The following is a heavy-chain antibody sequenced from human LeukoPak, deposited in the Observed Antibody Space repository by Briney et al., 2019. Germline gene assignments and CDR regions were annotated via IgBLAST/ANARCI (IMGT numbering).Heavy chain of an antibody. CDR2: INHSGST. J-gene: IGHJ6*02. Sequence: SETLSLTRAVYGGSFSGYYWSWIRQPPGKGLEWIGEINHSGSTNYNPPLKSRVTISVDTSKNQFSLKLSSVTAADTAVYYCARAYSSSWYYYYGMDVWGQGTTVTVSS. V-gene: IGHV4-34*01. D-gene: IGHD6-13*01. CDR3: ARAYSSSWYYYYGMDV. CDR1: GGSFSGYY.